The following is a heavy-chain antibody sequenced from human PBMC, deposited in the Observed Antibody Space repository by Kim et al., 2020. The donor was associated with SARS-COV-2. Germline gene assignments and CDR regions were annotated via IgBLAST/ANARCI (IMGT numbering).Heavy chain of an antibody. D-gene: IGHD3-10*01. CDR3: AKSRISMVRGARFDP. CDR2: ISDGGGST. Sequence: GGSLRLSCAASGFTFSNYAMSWVRQAPGKGLEWVSTISDGGGSTNYADSVKGRFTISRDNSKNTLYLQMNSLRVDDTALYYCAKSRISMVRGARFDPWGQGTLVTVSS. CDR1: GFTFSNYA. J-gene: IGHJ5*02. V-gene: IGHV3-23*01.